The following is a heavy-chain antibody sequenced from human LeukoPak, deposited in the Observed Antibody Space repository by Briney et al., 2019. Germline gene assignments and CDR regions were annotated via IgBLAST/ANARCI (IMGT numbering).Heavy chain of an antibody. CDR1: GGFISSQY. V-gene: IGHV4-59*11. D-gene: IGHD4-17*01. CDR2: IYYSGST. J-gene: IGHJ5*02. Sequence: PSETLSLTYTVCGGFISSQYWSWIRQPPGKGLEWIGYIYYSGSTNYNPSLKSRVTISVDTSKNQFSLMLSSVTAADTAVYYCAREGYGDYGSIDPWGQGTLVTVSS. CDR3: AREGYGDYGSIDP.